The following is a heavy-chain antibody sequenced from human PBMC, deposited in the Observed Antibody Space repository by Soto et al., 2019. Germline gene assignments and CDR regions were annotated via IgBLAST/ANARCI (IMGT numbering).Heavy chain of an antibody. CDR3: ARGASWVRAKDNGGYYFDY. V-gene: IGHV4-30-4*01. D-gene: IGHD3-10*01. CDR1: GGSISSGDYY. CDR2: IYYSGST. Sequence: SETLSLTCTVSGGSISSGDYYWSWIRQPPGKGLEWIGYIYYSGSTYYNPSLKSRVTISVDTSKNQFSLKLSSVTAADTAVYYCARGASWVRAKDNGGYYFDYWGQGTLVTVSS. J-gene: IGHJ4*02.